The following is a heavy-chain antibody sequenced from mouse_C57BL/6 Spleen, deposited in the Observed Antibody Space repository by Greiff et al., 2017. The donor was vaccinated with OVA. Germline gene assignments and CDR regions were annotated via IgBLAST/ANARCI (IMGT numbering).Heavy chain of an antibody. CDR3: ASGDYDMGPWFAY. Sequence: QVQLQQPGAELVKPGASVKLSCKASGYTFTSYWMHWVKQRPGQGLEWIGMIHPNSGSTNYNEKFKSKATLTVDKSSSTAYMQLSSLTSEDSAVYYCASGDYDMGPWFAYWGQGTLVTVSA. D-gene: IGHD2-4*01. CDR1: GYTFTSYW. CDR2: IHPNSGST. V-gene: IGHV1-64*01. J-gene: IGHJ3*01.